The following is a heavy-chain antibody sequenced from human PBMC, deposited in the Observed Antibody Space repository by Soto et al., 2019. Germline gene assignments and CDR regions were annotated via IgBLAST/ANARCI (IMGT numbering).Heavy chain of an antibody. Sequence: GGSLRLSCAASGFTFNIYAMTWVRQAPGKGLEWVSTTGATGRTTYYADPVKGRFTVSRDNSKNTLDLQMSNLRAEDTAVYYCATVHNTSRSFDYWGQGTLVTVSS. V-gene: IGHV3-23*01. J-gene: IGHJ4*02. CDR3: ATVHNTSRSFDY. CDR2: TGATGRTT. D-gene: IGHD1-20*01. CDR1: GFTFNIYA.